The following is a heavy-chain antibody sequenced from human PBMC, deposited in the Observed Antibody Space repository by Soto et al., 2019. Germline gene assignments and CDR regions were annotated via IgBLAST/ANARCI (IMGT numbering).Heavy chain of an antibody. CDR3: ARDRTTLNQNRSTSYGMDV. D-gene: IGHD1-7*01. V-gene: IGHV4-31*03. CDR1: DGSISSGGYY. J-gene: IGHJ6*02. Sequence: QVQLQESGPGLVKPSQTLSLTCTVSDGSISSGGYYWSWIRQHPGKGLEWIGYVYYSGSTYYNPSLKSRVTISVDTSNNQSSLKLSSVTAADTAVYYCARDRTTLNQNRSTSYGMDVWGQGTTVTVSS. CDR2: VYYSGST.